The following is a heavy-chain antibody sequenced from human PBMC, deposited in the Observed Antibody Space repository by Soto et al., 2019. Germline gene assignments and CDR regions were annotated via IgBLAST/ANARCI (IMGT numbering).Heavy chain of an antibody. V-gene: IGHV1-69*13. J-gene: IGHJ6*02. CDR1: GGTFSSYA. CDR2: IIPIFGTA. Sequence: SVKVSCKASGGTFSSYAISWVRQAPGQGLEWMGGIIPIFGTANYAQKFQGRVTITADESTSTAYMELSSLRSEDTAVYYCARVVYDILTGYYYYGVDVWGQGTTVTVSS. D-gene: IGHD3-9*01. CDR3: ARVVYDILTGYYYYGVDV.